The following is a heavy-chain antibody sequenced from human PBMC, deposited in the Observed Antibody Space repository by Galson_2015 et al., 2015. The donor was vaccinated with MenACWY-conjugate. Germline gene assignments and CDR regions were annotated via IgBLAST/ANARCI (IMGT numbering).Heavy chain of an antibody. Sequence: SLRLSCAASGFTFSSYAMHWVRQTPGKGLEWVALMSYDGSNQYYADFLKGRLTISRDNSKSTLYLQMDSLRAEDTAVYYCARGLIGYSSGPLDFWGQGALVTVSS. J-gene: IGHJ4*02. CDR3: ARGLIGYSSGPLDF. V-gene: IGHV3-30*01. D-gene: IGHD6-19*01. CDR2: MSYDGSNQ. CDR1: GFTFSSYA.